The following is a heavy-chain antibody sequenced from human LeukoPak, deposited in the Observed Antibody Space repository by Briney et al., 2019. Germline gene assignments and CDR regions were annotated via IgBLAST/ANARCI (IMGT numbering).Heavy chain of an antibody. Sequence: GGSLRLSCAASEFTFSSYTMHWVRQAPGKGLEWVAVISYDGSDKYYADSVKGRFTISRDNSKNTLYLQMNTLRAEDATMYYCARAPSGYYPYFDYWGQGTLITVSS. J-gene: IGHJ4*02. V-gene: IGHV3-30*04. CDR3: ARAPSGYYPYFDY. CDR2: ISYDGSDK. CDR1: EFTFSSYT. D-gene: IGHD3-3*01.